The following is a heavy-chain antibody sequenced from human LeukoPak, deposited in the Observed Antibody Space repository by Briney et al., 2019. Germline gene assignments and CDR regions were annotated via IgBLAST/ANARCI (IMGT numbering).Heavy chain of an antibody. D-gene: IGHD1-14*01. J-gene: IGHJ4*02. V-gene: IGHV3-33*07. CDR2: VWYDGNNK. CDR3: ASDPDRSGFDF. CDR1: GFTFINYG. Sequence: GGSLRLSCAASGFTFINYGMYWVRQAPGKGLEWVATVWYDGNNKYYADSVRGRFTISRDNSKNMVFLHMNSLRVEDTAIYYCASDPDRSGFDFWGQGTLLTVSS.